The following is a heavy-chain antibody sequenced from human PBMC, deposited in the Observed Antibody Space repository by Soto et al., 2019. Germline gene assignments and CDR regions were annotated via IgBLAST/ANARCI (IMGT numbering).Heavy chain of an antibody. CDR1: VYTFTSYG. CDR3: ARDYGDYDTTFDY. J-gene: IGHJ4*02. Sequence: ASVKVSCKASVYTFTSYGLSWVRQSPGQGLEWMGWISAYNGNTNYAQKLQGRVNMTTDTSTSTAYMELRSLRSDDTAVYYGARDYGDYDTTFDYWGQGTLVTVSS. V-gene: IGHV1-18*01. CDR2: ISAYNGNT. D-gene: IGHD4-17*01.